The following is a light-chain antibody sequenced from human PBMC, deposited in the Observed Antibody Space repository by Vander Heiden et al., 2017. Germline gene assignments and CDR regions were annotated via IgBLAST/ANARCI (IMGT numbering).Light chain of an antibody. J-gene: IGLJ2*01. CDR3: AAWDDSLTVL. Sequence: QSVLTQPPSMSGTPGQSLPIPCSGSSSNIGSSSVSWYQQFPGTAPKLIITKNTRRTSGVPDRFSGSKSGTSASLAISGLRSEDEAEYFCAAWDDSLTVLFGGGTKVTVL. V-gene: IGLV1-47*01. CDR1: SSNIGSSS. CDR2: KNT.